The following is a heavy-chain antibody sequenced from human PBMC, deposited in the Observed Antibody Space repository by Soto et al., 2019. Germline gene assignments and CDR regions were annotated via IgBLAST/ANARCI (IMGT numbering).Heavy chain of an antibody. V-gene: IGHV3-23*01. J-gene: IGHJ4*02. D-gene: IGHD3-22*01. CDR2: ISGSGGST. CDR1: GFTFSGYA. CDR3: AKDSGAYVVGDYYDSSGYYGTFDY. Sequence: PGGSLRLSCAASGFTFSGYAMSWVRQAPGKGLEWVSAISGSGGSTYYADSVKGRFTISRDNSKNTLYLQMNSLRAEDTAVYYCAKDSGAYVVGDYYDSSGYYGTFDYWGQGILVTVSS.